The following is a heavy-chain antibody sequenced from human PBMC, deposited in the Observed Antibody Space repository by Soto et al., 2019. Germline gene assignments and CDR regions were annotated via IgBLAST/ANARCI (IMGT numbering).Heavy chain of an antibody. V-gene: IGHV3-74*01. CDR2: INSDGSST. D-gene: IGHD2-15*01. J-gene: IGHJ6*03. CDR1: GFTFSSYW. Sequence: EVQLVESGGGLVQPGVSLRLSCAASGFTFSSYWMHWVRQAPGKGLVWVSRINSDGSSTSYADSVKGRFTIYRDNAKNTLYLQMNSLRAEDTAVYYGARMAVVTRYYYYIYVWGKRTTVTVSS. CDR3: ARMAVVTRYYYYIYV.